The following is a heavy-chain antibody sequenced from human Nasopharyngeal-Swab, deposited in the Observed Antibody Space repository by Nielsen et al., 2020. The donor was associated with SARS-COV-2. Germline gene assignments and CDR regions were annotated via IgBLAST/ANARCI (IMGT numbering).Heavy chain of an antibody. J-gene: IGHJ6*02. D-gene: IGHD4-11*01. V-gene: IGHV4-39*07. CDR1: GGSISRVIYY. CDR3: ARVGDDYNNHYYYGMDV. Sequence: SETLSLTCTVSGGSISRVIYYWGWIRQPPGKGLEWIGTIYYSGSTYYNPSLKSRVTVSVDTSKNQFSLKVNSVTAADTAVYYCARVGDDYNNHYYYGMDVWGQGTTVTVSS. CDR2: IYYSGST.